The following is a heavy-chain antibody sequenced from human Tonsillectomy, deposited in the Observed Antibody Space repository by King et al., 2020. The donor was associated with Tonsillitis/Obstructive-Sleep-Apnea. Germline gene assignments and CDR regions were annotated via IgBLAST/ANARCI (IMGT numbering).Heavy chain of an antibody. Sequence: VQLVESGGGVVQPGRSLRLSCAASGFTFSSYAMYWVRQAPGKGLEWVAVISYDGSNKYYADSVKGRFTISRDNSKNTLYLQMNNLRAEDTAAYYCARAGEGGATPYYYFGMDVWGQYCGMDVWGQGTTVTVSS. CDR1: GFTFSSYA. CDR2: ISYDGSNK. CDR3: ARAGEGGATPYYYFGMDVWGQYCGMDV. D-gene: IGHD1-26*01. V-gene: IGHV3-30*04. J-gene: IGHJ6*02.